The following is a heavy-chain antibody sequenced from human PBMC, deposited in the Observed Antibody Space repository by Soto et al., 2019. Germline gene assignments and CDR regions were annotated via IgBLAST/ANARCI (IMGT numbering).Heavy chain of an antibody. CDR1: GGSISTSQW. Sequence: QVQLQESGPGLVKPSGTLSLTCTVSGGSISTSQWWSWLRQPPGKGLEWIGEIYHSRSSNYNTSLKSRVTISVDKSKNQFSLKLNSVAAADTAVYYCASKTYESKGTFDYWGQGTLVTVSS. D-gene: IGHD3-22*01. CDR2: IYHSRSS. J-gene: IGHJ4*02. CDR3: ASKTYESKGTFDY. V-gene: IGHV4-4*02.